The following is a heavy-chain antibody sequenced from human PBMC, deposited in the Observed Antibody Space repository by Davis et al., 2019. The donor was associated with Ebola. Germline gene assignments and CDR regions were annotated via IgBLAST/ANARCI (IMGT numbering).Heavy chain of an antibody. D-gene: IGHD6-13*01. CDR2: IYHSGST. V-gene: IGHV4-38-2*01. J-gene: IGHJ4*02. Sequence: PSETLSLTCAVSGYSISSGYYWGWIRQPPGKGLEWIGSIYHSGSTYYNPSLKSRVTISVDTSKNQFSLKLSSVTAADTAVYYCASLGSSSGGFDYWGQGTLVTVSS. CDR3: ASLGSSSGGFDY. CDR1: GYSISSGYY.